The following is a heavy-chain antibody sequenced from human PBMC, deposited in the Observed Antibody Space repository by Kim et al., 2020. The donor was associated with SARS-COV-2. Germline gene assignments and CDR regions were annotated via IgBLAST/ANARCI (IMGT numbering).Heavy chain of an antibody. V-gene: IGHV3-11*04. J-gene: IGHJ3*02. D-gene: IGHD3-16*01. Sequence: IYYADAVKCRFTISRDNAKNSLYLQMNSLRAEDTAVYYCAREGADAAFDIWGQGTMVTVSS. CDR2: I. CDR3: AREGADAAFDI.